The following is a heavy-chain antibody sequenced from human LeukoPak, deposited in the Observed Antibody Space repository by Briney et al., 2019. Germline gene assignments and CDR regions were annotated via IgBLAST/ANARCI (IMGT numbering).Heavy chain of an antibody. J-gene: IGHJ4*02. CDR2: ISGRGNSA. Sequence: GGSLRLSCAASGLTFSGSAMSWVRQAPGKGLEWVSLISGRGNSAYYADSVKGRFTISRDNSKNTLYLQMNRLRAEDTAVYYCAKVLVLVSANRYYFDYWGQGTLVTVSS. D-gene: IGHD2-15*01. CDR3: AKVLVLVSANRYYFDY. V-gene: IGHV3-23*01. CDR1: GLTFSGSA.